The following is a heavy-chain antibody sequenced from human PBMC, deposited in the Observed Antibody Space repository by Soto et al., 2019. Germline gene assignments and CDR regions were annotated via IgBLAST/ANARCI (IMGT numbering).Heavy chain of an antibody. D-gene: IGHD6-13*01. CDR2: IIPIFGTA. J-gene: IGHJ6*02. Sequence: GASVKVSCKASGGTFSSYAISWVRQAPGQGLEWMGGIIPIFGTANYAQKFQGRVTITADESTSTVYMELSSLRSEDTAVYYCASAIAAARHRDYYYGMDVWGQGTTVTVSS. CDR1: GGTFSSYA. V-gene: IGHV1-69*13. CDR3: ASAIAAARHRDYYYGMDV.